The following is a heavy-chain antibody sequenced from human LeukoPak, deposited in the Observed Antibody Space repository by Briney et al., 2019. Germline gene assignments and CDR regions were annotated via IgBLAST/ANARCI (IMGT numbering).Heavy chain of an antibody. CDR1: GLTFSSHS. J-gene: IGHJ4*02. CDR3: ARGIDY. Sequence: TGGSLRLSCAVSGLTFSSHSMNWVRQAPGKGLEWLSHISSSSSTIYYADSVKGRFTISRDNAKNSLYLQMNSLRAEDTAVYYCARGIDYWGRGTLVTVSS. V-gene: IGHV3-48*01. CDR2: ISSSSSTI.